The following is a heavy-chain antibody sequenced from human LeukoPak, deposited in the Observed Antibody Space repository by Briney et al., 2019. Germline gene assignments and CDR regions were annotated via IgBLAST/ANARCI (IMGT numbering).Heavy chain of an antibody. CDR3: ARVSGLCSGGGCYYVDP. V-gene: IGHV1-2*02. D-gene: IGHD2-15*01. Sequence: GASVKVSCKASGYTFTGYYMHWVRQAPGRGLEWMGWINPNSGGTNYAQKFQGRVTMTRDTSISTAYMELSRLRSDDTAVYYCARVSGLCSGGGCYYVDPWGQGTLVTVSS. J-gene: IGHJ5*02. CDR1: GYTFTGYY. CDR2: INPNSGGT.